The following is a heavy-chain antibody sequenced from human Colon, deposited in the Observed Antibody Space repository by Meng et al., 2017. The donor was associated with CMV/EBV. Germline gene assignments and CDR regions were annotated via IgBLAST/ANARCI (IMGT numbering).Heavy chain of an antibody. J-gene: IGHJ4*02. CDR2: IYSCGST. Sequence: GESLKISCAASGFTVSSNYMSWVRQAPGKGLEWVSVIYSCGSTYYADSVKGRFTISRDNSKNTLYLQMNSLRAEDTAVYYCARDRLGGIDYWGQGTLVTVSS. D-gene: IGHD3-16*01. CDR1: GFTVSSNY. CDR3: ARDRLGGIDY. V-gene: IGHV3-66*03.